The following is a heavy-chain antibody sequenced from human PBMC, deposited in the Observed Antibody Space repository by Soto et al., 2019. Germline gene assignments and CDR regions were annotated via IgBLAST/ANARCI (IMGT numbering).Heavy chain of an antibody. Sequence: QVQLVQSGAEVKKPGASVKVSCKASGYTFTSYAMHWVRQAPGQRLEWMGWINAGNGNTKYSQKFQGRVTITRDTSASTAYMELSSPRSEDTAVYYCARGTIFGVVITNYWGQGTLVTVSS. CDR1: GYTFTSYA. J-gene: IGHJ4*02. CDR3: ARGTIFGVVITNY. V-gene: IGHV1-3*01. D-gene: IGHD3-3*01. CDR2: INAGNGNT.